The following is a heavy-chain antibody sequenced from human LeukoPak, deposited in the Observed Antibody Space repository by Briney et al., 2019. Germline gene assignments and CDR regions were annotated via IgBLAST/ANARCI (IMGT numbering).Heavy chain of an antibody. Sequence: GESLKISCKASGYSFSNYWVAWVRQMPGKGLEWMGIIYPGDSDTRYSPSFEGQVTISADKSISTAYLQWSSLKASDTAMYYCASPLSSGWYGNDYWGQGTLVTVSS. CDR1: GYSFSNYW. CDR2: IYPGDSDT. J-gene: IGHJ4*02. V-gene: IGHV5-51*01. D-gene: IGHD6-19*01. CDR3: ASPLSSGWYGNDY.